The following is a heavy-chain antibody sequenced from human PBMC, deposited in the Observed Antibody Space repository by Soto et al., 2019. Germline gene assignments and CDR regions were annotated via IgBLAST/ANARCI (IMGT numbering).Heavy chain of an antibody. CDR3: ATGSFTSTGGRIGYHYNAMDV. D-gene: IGHD1-1*01. J-gene: IGHJ6*02. V-gene: IGHV1-69*13. CDR1: GGTFSSHS. CDR2: IIPIFGPA. Sequence: SVKVSCKSSGGTFSSHSINWVRQAPGQGLKWMGGIIPIFGPANFAKKFQGRVTITADESTTTAYMELSSLTSEDTAVYYCATGSFTSTGGRIGYHYNAMDVWGQGTTVTVSS.